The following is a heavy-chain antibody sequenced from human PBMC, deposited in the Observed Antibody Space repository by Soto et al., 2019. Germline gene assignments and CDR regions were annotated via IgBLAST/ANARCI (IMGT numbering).Heavy chain of an antibody. CDR1: GGSISSGDYY. CDR3: ARARGYSGYDYLNWFDP. D-gene: IGHD5-12*01. J-gene: IGHJ5*02. V-gene: IGHV4-30-4*01. CDR2: IYYSGST. Sequence: PSETLSLTCTVSGGSISSGDYYWSWIRQPPGKGLEWIGYIYYSGSTYYNPSLKSRVTISVDTSKNQFSLKLSSVTAADTAVYYCARARGYSGYDYLNWFDPWGQGTLVTVS.